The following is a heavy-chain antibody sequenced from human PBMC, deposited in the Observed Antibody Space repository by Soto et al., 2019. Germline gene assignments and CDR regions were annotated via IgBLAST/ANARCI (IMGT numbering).Heavy chain of an antibody. CDR1: GFTFSSYA. D-gene: IGHD4-17*01. Sequence: GGSLRLSCAASGFTFSSYAMHWVRQAPGKGLEWVAVISYDGSNKYYADSVKGRFTISRDNSKNTLYLQMNSLRAEDTAVYYCARLQPPFTVTTYALDYWGQGTLVTVSS. CDR2: ISYDGSNK. CDR3: ARLQPPFTVTTYALDY. J-gene: IGHJ4*02. V-gene: IGHV3-30-3*01.